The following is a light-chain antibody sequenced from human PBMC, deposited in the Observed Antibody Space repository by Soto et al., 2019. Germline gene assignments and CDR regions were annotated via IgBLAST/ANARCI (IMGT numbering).Light chain of an antibody. Sequence: EIVLTQSPGTLSLSPGERATLSCRASQSVSNSYLAWYQQKVGQAPRLLIYDASSRATGIPDRFSGSGSGTDFPLAINKLEPDDFAVYYCQQYGSSPLTFGGGTKVEIK. CDR2: DAS. J-gene: IGKJ4*01. V-gene: IGKV3-20*01. CDR1: QSVSNSY. CDR3: QQYGSSPLT.